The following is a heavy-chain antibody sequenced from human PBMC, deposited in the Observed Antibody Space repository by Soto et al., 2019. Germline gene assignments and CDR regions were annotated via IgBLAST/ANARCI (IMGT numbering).Heavy chain of an antibody. Sequence: QVQLVESGGGVVQPGRSLRLSCAASGFTFSSYGMHWVRQAPGKGLEWVAVISYDGSNKYYADSVKGRFTISRDNSKNTLYLQMNSLRAEDTAVYYCAKDPRDCTNGVCSYDWDEYYYYGMDVWGQGTTATVSS. CDR1: GFTFSSYG. V-gene: IGHV3-30*18. CDR2: ISYDGSNK. J-gene: IGHJ6*02. D-gene: IGHD2-8*01. CDR3: AKDPRDCTNGVCSYDWDEYYYYGMDV.